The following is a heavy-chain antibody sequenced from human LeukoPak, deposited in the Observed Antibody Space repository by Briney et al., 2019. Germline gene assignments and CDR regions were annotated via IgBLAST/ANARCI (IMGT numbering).Heavy chain of an antibody. CDR2: IWHDGTNK. V-gene: IGHV3-33*01. Sequence: PGRSLRLSCAASGFTFSVYGMHWVRQAPGKGLEWVAVIWHDGTNKYYADSAKGRFTISRDNSKNTLYLQMNSLRAEDTAVYYCARAVGPFDYWGQGTLVTVSS. CDR1: GFTFSVYG. CDR3: ARAVGPFDY. J-gene: IGHJ4*02.